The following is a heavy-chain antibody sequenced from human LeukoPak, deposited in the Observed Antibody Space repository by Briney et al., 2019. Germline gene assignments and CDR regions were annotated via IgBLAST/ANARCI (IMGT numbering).Heavy chain of an antibody. CDR3: ARGSTTGTTGSLGY. Sequence: PSETLSLACTVSGGSISFHYWSWIRQPPGKGLEWIGYIHLSGSTYYDPSLKSRVTMSVDTSKNQFSLKLSSVTAADTAVYYCARGSTTGTTGSLGYWGQGTLVTVSS. J-gene: IGHJ4*02. V-gene: IGHV4-59*11. CDR1: GGSISFHY. D-gene: IGHD1-1*01. CDR2: IHLSGST.